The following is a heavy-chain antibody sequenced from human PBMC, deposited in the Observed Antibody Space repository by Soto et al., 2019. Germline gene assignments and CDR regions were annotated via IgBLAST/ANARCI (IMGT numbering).Heavy chain of an antibody. CDR2: IYYSGST. V-gene: IGHV4-59*01. J-gene: IGHJ4*02. Sequence: PSETLSLTWTVSGGSIGSYYWSWIRQPPGKGLEWIGYIYYSGSTNYNPSLKSRVTISVDTSKNQFSLKLSSVTAADTAVYYCARDPGSSSSRFDYWGQGTLVTVSS. D-gene: IGHD6-6*01. CDR3: ARDPGSSSSRFDY. CDR1: GGSIGSYY.